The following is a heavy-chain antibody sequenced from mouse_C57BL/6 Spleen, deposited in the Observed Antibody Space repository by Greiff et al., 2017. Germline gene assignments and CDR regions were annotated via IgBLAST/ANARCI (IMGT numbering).Heavy chain of an antibody. CDR1: GFTFSSYA. CDR2: ISSGGDYI. J-gene: IGHJ4*01. V-gene: IGHV5-9-1*02. D-gene: IGHD1-1*01. Sequence: EVQLVESGEGLVKPGGSLKLSCAASGFTFSSYAMSWVRQTPEKRLEWVAYISSGGDYIYYADTVKGRFTISRDNARNTLYLQMSSLKSEDTAMYYCTRDYYYGSRYYAMDYWGQGTSVTVSS. CDR3: TRDYYYGSRYYAMDY.